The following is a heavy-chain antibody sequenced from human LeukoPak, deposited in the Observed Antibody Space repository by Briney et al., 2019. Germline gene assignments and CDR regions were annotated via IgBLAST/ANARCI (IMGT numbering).Heavy chain of an antibody. CDR3: AKQSVVIRFILVGFHKEAYYFDS. D-gene: IGHD2-21*01. CDR2: ISDSGGST. Sequence: PGGSLRLSCAVSGITLRNYGMSWVRQAPGKGPEWVAGISDSGGSTNYADSVKGRFTISRDNPKNTLYLQMNSLRAEDTAVYCAKQSVVIRFILVGFHKEAYYFDSWGQGALVTVSS. CDR1: GITLRNYG. J-gene: IGHJ4*02. V-gene: IGHV3-23*01.